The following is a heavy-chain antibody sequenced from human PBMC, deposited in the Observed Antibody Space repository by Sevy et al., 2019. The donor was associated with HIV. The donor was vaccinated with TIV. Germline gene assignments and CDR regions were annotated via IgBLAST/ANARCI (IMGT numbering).Heavy chain of an antibody. Sequence: ASVKVSCKTSGYTFTDYGIGWVRQAPGQGLEWASWINPSDGNRNYAQRLQGRATMTTDTSTSTAYMELWSLRSDDTAIYYCARDVTGNYYVDYWGQGTLVTVSS. CDR3: ARDVTGNYYVDY. J-gene: IGHJ4*02. D-gene: IGHD1-26*01. CDR1: GYTFTDYG. CDR2: INPSDGNR. V-gene: IGHV1-18*01.